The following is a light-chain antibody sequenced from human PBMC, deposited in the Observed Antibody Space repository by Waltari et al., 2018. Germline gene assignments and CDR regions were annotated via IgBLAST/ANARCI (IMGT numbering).Light chain of an antibody. CDR1: SSDVGGYNY. Sequence: QSALTQPASVSGSPGQSITISCTGTSSDVGGYNYASWYQQHPGKAPKLMIYDVSKRPSGVSNRFSGSKSGNTASLTISGLQAEDEADYYCCSYAGSSTPYVFGTGTKVTVL. J-gene: IGLJ1*01. CDR3: CSYAGSSTPYV. CDR2: DVS. V-gene: IGLV2-23*02.